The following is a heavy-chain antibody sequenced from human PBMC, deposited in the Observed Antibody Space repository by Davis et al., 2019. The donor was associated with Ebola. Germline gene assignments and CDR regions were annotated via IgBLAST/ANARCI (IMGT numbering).Heavy chain of an antibody. Sequence: AASVKVSCKASGYTFTSYDINWVRQATGQGLEWMGWMNPNSGSTNFAQKFQGWVTMTRDTSISTAYMELSSLKSDDTAVYYCAREGAAQGYGDYGLGYYYYYGMDVWGQGTTVTVSS. CDR2: MNPNSGST. V-gene: IGHV1-2*04. CDR3: AREGAAQGYGDYGLGYYYYYGMDV. D-gene: IGHD4-17*01. J-gene: IGHJ6*02. CDR1: GYTFTSYD.